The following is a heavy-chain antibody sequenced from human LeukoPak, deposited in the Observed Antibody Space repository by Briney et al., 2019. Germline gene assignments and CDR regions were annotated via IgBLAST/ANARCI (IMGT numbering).Heavy chain of an antibody. D-gene: IGHD6-13*01. V-gene: IGHV3-33*08. J-gene: IGHJ4*02. CDR2: IRYDGSNK. CDR1: GFTFSSYG. CDR3: ERGGGAAAGIDY. Sequence: GRSLRLSCAASGFTFSSYGMHWVRQAPGKGLKWVSIIRYDGSNKYYADSVKGRFTISRDNSKNMVYLQMNSLRAEDTAVYYCERGGGAAAGIDYWGQGTLVTVSS.